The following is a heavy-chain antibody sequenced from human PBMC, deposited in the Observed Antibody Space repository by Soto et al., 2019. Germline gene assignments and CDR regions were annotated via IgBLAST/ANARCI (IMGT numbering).Heavy chain of an antibody. V-gene: IGHV4-30-4*01. CDR1: GASIRSTDYY. CDR3: ARTLAAAGRRYYFDY. D-gene: IGHD6-13*01. Sequence: PSETLSLTCTVSGASIRSTDYYWSWIRQAPGKGLEWIGYVCYTGSTYYNPSLMSRLTISVDTSKNQFSLKLTSVTAAETAVYYCARTLAAAGRRYYFDYWGQGTLVTVSS. J-gene: IGHJ4*02. CDR2: VCYTGST.